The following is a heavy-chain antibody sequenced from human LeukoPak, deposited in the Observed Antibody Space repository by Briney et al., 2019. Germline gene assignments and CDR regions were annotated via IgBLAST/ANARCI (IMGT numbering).Heavy chain of an antibody. CDR3: AREVEMATNYFDY. D-gene: IGHD5-24*01. CDR1: GFTFSSHA. Sequence: HPGGSLRLSCAASGFTFSSHAMHWVRQAPGKGLEWVAIISYDGSNKYYADSVKGRFTISRDNAKNSLYLQMNSLRAEDTAVYYCAREVEMATNYFDYWGQGTLVTVSS. CDR2: ISYDGSNK. V-gene: IGHV3-30-3*01. J-gene: IGHJ4*02.